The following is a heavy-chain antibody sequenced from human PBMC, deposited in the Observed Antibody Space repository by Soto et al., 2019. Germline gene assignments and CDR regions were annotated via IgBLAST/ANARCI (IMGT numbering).Heavy chain of an antibody. J-gene: IGHJ6*02. D-gene: IGHD2-8*01. V-gene: IGHV3-30-3*01. CDR1: GFTFSSYA. CDR2: ISYDGSNK. Sequence: QVQLVESGGGVVQPGRSLRLSCAASGFTFSSYAMHWVRQAPGKGLEWVAVISYDGSNKYYADSVKGRFTISRDNSKNTLYLQMNSLRAEDTAVYYCARDDLGYCTNGVCWYYYYYGMDVWGQGTTVTVSS. CDR3: ARDDLGYCTNGVCWYYYYYGMDV.